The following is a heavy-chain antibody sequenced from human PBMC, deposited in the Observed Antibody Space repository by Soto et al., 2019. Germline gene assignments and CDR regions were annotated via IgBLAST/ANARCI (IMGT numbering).Heavy chain of an antibody. CDR1: GYTFTSYA. D-gene: IGHD5-12*01. Sequence: QVQLVQSGAEVKKPGASVKVSCKTSGYTFTSYAIHWVRQVPGQRLEWMGWVYGDNGNTKYLEKFQGRVTFTRDTSASTAYMELSNLRSEDTALYYCVAVDIGDYWGQGTLVTVSS. CDR3: VAVDIGDY. CDR2: VYGDNGNT. J-gene: IGHJ4*02. V-gene: IGHV1-3*01.